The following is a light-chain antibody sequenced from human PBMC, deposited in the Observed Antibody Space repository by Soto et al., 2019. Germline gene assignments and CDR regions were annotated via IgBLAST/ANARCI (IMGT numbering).Light chain of an antibody. Sequence: ENVLTQSPGTLSLSPGERATLSCMASESVSSIYVAWYKQKPGQAPTLLIYDASNRATGIPARFSGSGSGTDFTLTISSLEPEDFAVDDCQQRSNSITFGQGTRLEIK. CDR2: DAS. J-gene: IGKJ5*01. CDR3: QQRSNSIT. V-gene: IGKV3D-20*02. CDR1: ESVSSIY.